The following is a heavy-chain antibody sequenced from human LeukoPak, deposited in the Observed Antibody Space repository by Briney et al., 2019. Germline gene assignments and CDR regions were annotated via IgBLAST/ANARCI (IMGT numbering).Heavy chain of an antibody. CDR1: GYTFSGYY. V-gene: IGHV1-2*02. CDR3: ARGSMDSGSYSDFNY. J-gene: IGHJ4*02. D-gene: IGHD1-26*01. Sequence: ASVKVSCKASGYTFSGYYLRWVRKAPGQGLEWMGWINPNSGGTNYAQKFQGRVTMTRDTSISTAYMELSRLRSDDTAVYYCARGSMDSGSYSDFNYWGQGTLVTVSS. CDR2: INPNSGGT.